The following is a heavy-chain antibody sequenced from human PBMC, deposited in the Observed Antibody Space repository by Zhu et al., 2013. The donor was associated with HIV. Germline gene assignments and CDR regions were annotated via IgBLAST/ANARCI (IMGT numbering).Heavy chain of an antibody. J-gene: IGHJ4*02. Sequence: QVQLVQSGAEVKKPGASVKVSCKASGYTFTSYGISWVRQAPGQGLEWMGWISAYNGNTNYAQKVQGRVTMTTDTSTSTAYMELRDLESDDTAVYYCARAVNGVGSGGRRSWGQGTLVTVSS. V-gene: IGHV1-18*01. D-gene: IGHD3-10*01. CDR1: GYTFTSYG. CDR2: ISAYNGNT. CDR3: ARAVNGVGSGGRRS.